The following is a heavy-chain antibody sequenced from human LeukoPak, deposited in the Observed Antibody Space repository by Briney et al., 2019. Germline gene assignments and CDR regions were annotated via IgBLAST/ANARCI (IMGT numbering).Heavy chain of an antibody. CDR3: AKDLSSQQPNWFDP. D-gene: IGHD6-13*01. CDR2: ISSSGSTI. J-gene: IGHJ5*02. CDR1: GFTFRNYE. Sequence: GGSLRLSCAASGFTFRNYEMNWVRQAPGKGLEWVSYISSSGSTIYYADSVKGRFTISRDNSKNTLYLQMNSLRAEDTAVYYWAKDLSSQQPNWFDPWGQGTLVTVSS. V-gene: IGHV3-48*03.